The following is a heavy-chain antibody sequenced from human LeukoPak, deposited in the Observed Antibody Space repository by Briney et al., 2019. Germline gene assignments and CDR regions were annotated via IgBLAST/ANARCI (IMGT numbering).Heavy chain of an antibody. CDR3: ARVGYYYYYGMDV. J-gene: IGHJ6*02. Sequence: SETLSLTCAVYGGSLSGYFWTWIRQPPGEGLEWIGEINRSGTTHYSPSLKSRVTISVDTSKNQFSLKLTSVTAADTAVYHCARVGYYYYYGMDVWGQGTTVTVSS. V-gene: IGHV4-34*01. CDR1: GGSLSGYF. CDR2: INRSGTT.